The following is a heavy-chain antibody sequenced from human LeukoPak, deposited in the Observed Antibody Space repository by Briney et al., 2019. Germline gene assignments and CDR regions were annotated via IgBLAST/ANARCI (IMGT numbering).Heavy chain of an antibody. CDR2: IYHSGST. D-gene: IGHD2-21*01. Sequence: PSETLSLTCSVSGGSINGYSWSWIRQPPGKGLEWIGYIYHSGSTYYNPSLKSRVTISVDRSKNQFSLKLSSVTAADTAVYYCARVGGGDYWYFDLWGRGTLVTVSS. CDR1: GGSINGYS. CDR3: ARVGGGDYWYFDL. V-gene: IGHV4-30-2*01. J-gene: IGHJ2*01.